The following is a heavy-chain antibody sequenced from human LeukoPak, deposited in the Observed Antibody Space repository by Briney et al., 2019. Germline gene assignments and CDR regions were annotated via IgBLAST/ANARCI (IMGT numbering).Heavy chain of an antibody. V-gene: IGHV1-2*02. J-gene: IGHJ4*02. D-gene: IGHD6-6*01. Sequence: ASVKVSCKASGYTFTSYYMHWVRQAPGQGLEWMGWINPNSGGTNYAQKFQGRVTMTRDTSISTAYMELSRLRSDDTAVYYCARVQEEYSTSSLPYWGQGTLVIVSS. CDR1: GYTFTSYY. CDR2: INPNSGGT. CDR3: ARVQEEYSTSSLPY.